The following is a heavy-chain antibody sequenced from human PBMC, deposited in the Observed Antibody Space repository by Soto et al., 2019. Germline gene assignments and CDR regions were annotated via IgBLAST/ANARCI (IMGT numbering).Heavy chain of an antibody. CDR3: ARAGNYDVLSGRMYYFDS. V-gene: IGHV4-39*01. D-gene: IGHD3-3*01. CDR2: IYYSGIT. J-gene: IGHJ4*02. CDR1: GGSISSSSYY. Sequence: ETLSLTCTVSGGSISSSSYYWGWIRQPPGKGLEWIGSIYYSGITYYNPSLKSRVTISVDTSNSQFSLRLSSVTAADTAVYFCARAGNYDVLSGRMYYFDSWGQGTPVTVSS.